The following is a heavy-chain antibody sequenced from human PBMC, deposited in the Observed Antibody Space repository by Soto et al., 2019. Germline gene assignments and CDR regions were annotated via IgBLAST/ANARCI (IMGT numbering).Heavy chain of an antibody. CDR2: ISSSGSTI. CDR1: GFTFSDYY. Sequence: GGSLRLSCAASGFTFSDYYMSWIRQAPGKGLEWVSYISSSGSTIYYADSVKGRFTISRDNAKNSLYLQMNSLRVEDTAVYYCAGHYDFWSGYYVFDYWGQGTLVTVSS. J-gene: IGHJ4*02. D-gene: IGHD3-3*01. V-gene: IGHV3-11*01. CDR3: AGHYDFWSGYYVFDY.